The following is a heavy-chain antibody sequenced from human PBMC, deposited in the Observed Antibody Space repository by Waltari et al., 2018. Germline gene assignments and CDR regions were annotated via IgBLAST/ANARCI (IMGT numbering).Heavy chain of an antibody. V-gene: IGHV4-39*01. J-gene: IGHJ1*01. CDR2: VYYTGNS. D-gene: IGHD3-16*01. Sequence: QRPMQESGPGLVKPSATLSLTCTVSGGSISESPYYWGWTRQPPGKGLEWIGIVYYTGNSYYNPSLKSRVTTSVDTSKTQFSLKLSSVTAADTAVYYCASGGVTGRYFQHWGQGTLVTVSS. CDR3: ASGGVTGRYFQH. CDR1: GGSISESPYY.